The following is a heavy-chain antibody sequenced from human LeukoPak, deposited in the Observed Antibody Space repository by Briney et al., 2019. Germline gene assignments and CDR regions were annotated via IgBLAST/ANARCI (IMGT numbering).Heavy chain of an antibody. Sequence: GGSLRLSCEASGFTFTDAWMTWVRQAPGKGLEWVGRIKGKTDGGTTDYAAPVKGRFIISRDDSKNTVYLQMNSLKAEDTAVYYCTTGELNWGQGTLVTVSS. V-gene: IGHV3-15*01. J-gene: IGHJ4*02. CDR1: GFTFTDAW. CDR2: IKGKTDGGTT. D-gene: IGHD3-10*01. CDR3: TTGELN.